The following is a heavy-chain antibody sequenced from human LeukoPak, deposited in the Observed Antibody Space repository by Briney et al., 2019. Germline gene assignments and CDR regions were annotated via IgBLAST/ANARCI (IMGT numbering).Heavy chain of an antibody. V-gene: IGHV3-7*03. CDR3: AGGNSMDV. J-gene: IGHJ6*04. D-gene: IGHD1/OR15-1a*01. Sequence: GRPLRLSCAVSGFPYRNSWMFWVPQAPGKGLEGVANIKSDGSGISYVDSVKGRFIISRDNARNSLYLQMNSLRVEDTAVYFCAGGNSMDVWGKGTAVTVSS. CDR2: IKSDGSGI. CDR1: GFPYRNSW.